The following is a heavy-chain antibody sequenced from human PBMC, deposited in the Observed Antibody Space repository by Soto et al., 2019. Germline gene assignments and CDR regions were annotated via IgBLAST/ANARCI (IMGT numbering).Heavy chain of an antibody. CDR2: IKDDGREK. V-gene: IGHV3-7*01. D-gene: IGHD7-27*01. Sequence: GGSLRLSCVVSRLPFGNYWMTWVRQAPGKGLEWVATIKDDGREKYYVDSVKGRFTISRDNAQNSLYLQMDSLRVDDTAVYYCARVGHWPMNWGIEYWGQGTLVTVSS. CDR1: RLPFGNYW. J-gene: IGHJ4*02. CDR3: ARVGHWPMNWGIEY.